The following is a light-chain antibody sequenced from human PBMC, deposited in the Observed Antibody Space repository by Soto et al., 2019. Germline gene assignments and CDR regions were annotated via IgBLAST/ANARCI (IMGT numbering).Light chain of an antibody. J-gene: IGLJ1*01. CDR3: CSYAGSYV. CDR2: DVS. Sequence: QSALTQARSVSGSPGQSVTISCTGTSSDVGGYNYVSWYQQHPGKAPKLMIYDVSKRPSGVPDRFSGSKSGNTASLTISGLQAEDEADYYCCSYAGSYVVGTGTQVTVL. CDR1: SSDVGGYNY. V-gene: IGLV2-11*01.